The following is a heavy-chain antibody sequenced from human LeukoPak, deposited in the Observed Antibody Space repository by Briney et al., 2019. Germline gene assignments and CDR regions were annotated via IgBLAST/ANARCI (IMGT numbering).Heavy chain of an antibody. Sequence: GESLRLSCAASGFTFSSYAMHWVRQAPGKGLEWVAVISYDGSNKYYADSVKGRFTISRDNSKNTLYLQMNSLRAEDTAVYYCARARDTVTYTDYWGKGTLVTVSS. D-gene: IGHD4-17*01. CDR2: ISYDGSNK. J-gene: IGHJ4*02. CDR1: GFTFSSYA. V-gene: IGHV3-30*04. CDR3: ARARDTVTYTDY.